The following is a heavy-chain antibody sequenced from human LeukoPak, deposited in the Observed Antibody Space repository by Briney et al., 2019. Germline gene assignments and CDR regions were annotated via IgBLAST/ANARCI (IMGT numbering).Heavy chain of an antibody. Sequence: GGSLRLSCAASGFTFSSFGMNWVRQAPGRGLEWVSYISTTSSTIFYADSVKGRFTISRDNAKNSVYLQMNSLGVEDTAVYYCARTTRYYYDSSGYDYWGQGTLVTVSS. V-gene: IGHV3-48*01. D-gene: IGHD3-22*01. CDR1: GFTFSSFG. J-gene: IGHJ4*02. CDR2: ISTTSSTI. CDR3: ARTTRYYYDSSGYDY.